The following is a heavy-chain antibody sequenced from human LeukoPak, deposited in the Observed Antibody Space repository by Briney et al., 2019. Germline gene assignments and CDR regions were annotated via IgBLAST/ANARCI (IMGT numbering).Heavy chain of an antibody. Sequence: SQTLSLTCTVSGGSISSGGYYWSWIRQHPGKGLEWIGYIYYSGSTYYNPSLKSRVTISVDTSKNQFSLKLSSVTAADTAVYYCARVATTLSYFDYWGQGTLVTVSS. CDR3: ARVATTLSYFDY. CDR1: GGSISSGGYY. V-gene: IGHV4-31*03. D-gene: IGHD4-17*01. CDR2: IYYSGST. J-gene: IGHJ4*02.